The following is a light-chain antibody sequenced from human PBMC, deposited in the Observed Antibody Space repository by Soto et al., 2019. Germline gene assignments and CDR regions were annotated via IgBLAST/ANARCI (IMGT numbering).Light chain of an antibody. CDR3: QHYNSYSWT. Sequence: DIQMTQSPSTLSGSVGDRVTITCLASQTISSWLAWYQQKPGKAPKLLIYKASTLKSGVPSRFNGSGSGTEFTLTISSLQPDDFATYYCQHYNSYSWTFGQGTKVDIK. J-gene: IGKJ1*01. CDR2: KAS. V-gene: IGKV1-5*03. CDR1: QTISSW.